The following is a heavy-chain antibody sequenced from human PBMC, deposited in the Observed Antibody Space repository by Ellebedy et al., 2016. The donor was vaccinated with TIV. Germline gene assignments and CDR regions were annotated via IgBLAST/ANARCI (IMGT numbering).Heavy chain of an antibody. CDR2: IDPSGSFI. D-gene: IGHD2-8*01. J-gene: IGHJ4*02. CDR3: ARLGGYCTDGLCYAY. CDR1: GYSFTAEW. V-gene: IGHV5-10-1*01. Sequence: GESLKISCQDSGYSFTAEWISWVRQMPGKGLEWMGRIDPSGSFIQYSPSFQGHVTISIDKSINTAYLQWRSLQASDSAIYYCARLGGYCTDGLCYAYWGQGTLVTVSS.